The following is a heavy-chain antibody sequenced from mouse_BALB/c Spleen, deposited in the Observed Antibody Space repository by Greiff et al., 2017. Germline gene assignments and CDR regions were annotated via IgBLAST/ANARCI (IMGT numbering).Heavy chain of an antibody. CDR1: GFSLTSYG. CDR3: ARQDDGYYYFDY. J-gene: IGHJ2*01. V-gene: IGHV2-6-2*01. D-gene: IGHD2-3*01. CDR2: IWSDGST. Sequence: QVQLQQSGPDLVAPSQSLSITCTVSGFSLTSYGVHWVRQPPGKGLEWLVVIWSDGSTTYNSALKSRLSISKDNSKSQVFLKMNSLQTDDTAMYYCARQDDGYYYFDYWGQGTTLTVSS.